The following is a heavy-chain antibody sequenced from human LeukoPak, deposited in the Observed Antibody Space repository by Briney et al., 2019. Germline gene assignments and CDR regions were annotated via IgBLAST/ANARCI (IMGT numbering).Heavy chain of an antibody. J-gene: IGHJ4*02. Sequence: SETLSLTCAVYGGSFSGYYWSWIRQPPGKGLEWIGEINHSGSTNYNPSLKSRVTISVDTSKNQFSLKLSSVTAADTAVYYCARRLKTYYYESSGYYFDYWGQGTLVTVSS. V-gene: IGHV4-34*01. D-gene: IGHD3-22*01. CDR1: GGSFSGYY. CDR2: INHSGST. CDR3: ARRLKTYYYESSGYYFDY.